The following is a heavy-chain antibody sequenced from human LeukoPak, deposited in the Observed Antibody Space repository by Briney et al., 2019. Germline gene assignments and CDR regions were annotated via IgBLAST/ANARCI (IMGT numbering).Heavy chain of an antibody. CDR2: ISGDGGGT. Sequence: PGGSLRLSCAASGFTFDDYAMHWVRQAPGKGLEWVSLISGDGGGTNYADSVKGRFTISRDNSKNSLLLQMNSLRTEDTALYYCAKDVQPGTAAAATKEYWGQGTLVTVSS. D-gene: IGHD6-13*01. J-gene: IGHJ4*02. CDR1: GFTFDDYA. CDR3: AKDVQPGTAAAATKEY. V-gene: IGHV3-43*02.